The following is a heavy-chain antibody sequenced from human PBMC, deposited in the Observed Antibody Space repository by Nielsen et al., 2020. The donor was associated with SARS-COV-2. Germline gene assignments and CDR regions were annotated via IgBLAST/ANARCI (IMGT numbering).Heavy chain of an antibody. CDR2: INAGNGNT. D-gene: IGHD6-19*01. J-gene: IGHJ4*02. CDR1: GYTFTSVA. CDR3: ARITPSSGWDY. Sequence: ASVKVSCKTSGYTFTSVAIHWVSQAPGQSLEWMGWINAGNGNTKYSQKFQGRVTMTRDTSANTAYMELSSLSSEDTAVYYCARITPSSGWDYWGQGTLVTVSS. V-gene: IGHV1-3*01.